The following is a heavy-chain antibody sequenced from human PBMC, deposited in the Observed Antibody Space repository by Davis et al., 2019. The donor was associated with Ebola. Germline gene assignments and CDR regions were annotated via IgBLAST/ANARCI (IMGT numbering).Heavy chain of an antibody. D-gene: IGHD2-15*01. CDR3: ARDLGYCSGGSCLFYYYYGMDV. J-gene: IGHJ6*02. CDR1: GFTFSSYA. V-gene: IGHV3-23*01. CDR2: ISGRGGST. Sequence: GGSLRLSCAASGFTFSSYAMSWVRQAPGKGLEWVSAISGRGGSTYYADSVKGRFTISRDNSKNTLYLQMNSLRAEDTAVYYCARDLGYCSGGSCLFYYYYGMDVWGQGTTVTVSS.